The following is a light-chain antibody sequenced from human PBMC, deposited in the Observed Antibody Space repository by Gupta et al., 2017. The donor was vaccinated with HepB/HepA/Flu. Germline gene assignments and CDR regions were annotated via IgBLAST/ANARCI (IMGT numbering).Light chain of an antibody. CDR3: QHRDSTPRT. J-gene: IGKJ1*01. V-gene: IGKV1-39*01. Sequence: DIQMTQSPSSLSASVGDRVTITCRARQSISSYLNWYQQKPGKAPKLLIYAASNLQSGVPSRFSGSGSGTDFSLTISRRQPEDFANYYCQHRDSTPRTFGQGTXVEIK. CDR1: QSISSY. CDR2: AAS.